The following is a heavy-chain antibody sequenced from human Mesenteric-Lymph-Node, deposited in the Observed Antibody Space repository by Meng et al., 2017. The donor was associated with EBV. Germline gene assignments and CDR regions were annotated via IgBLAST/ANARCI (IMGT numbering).Heavy chain of an antibody. CDR2: ISADNGNT. D-gene: IGHD3-10*01. Sequence: QDQPMPSGCEGKKPGASVKVSCKASGYSFTNFGISWVRQAPGQGLEWLGWISADNGNTNYAEKFQGRVTMTTDTSTSTVHMEVRSLRPDDTAVYYCARTGGELLIWFDPWGQGTLVTVSS. CDR1: GYSFTNFG. CDR3: ARTGGELLIWFDP. J-gene: IGHJ5*02. V-gene: IGHV1-18*01.